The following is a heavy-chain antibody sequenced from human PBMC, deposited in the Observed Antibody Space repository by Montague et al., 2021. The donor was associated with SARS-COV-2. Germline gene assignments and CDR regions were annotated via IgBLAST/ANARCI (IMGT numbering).Heavy chain of an antibody. J-gene: IGHJ4*02. CDR3: AHLIRYYDIFTGIPFDY. D-gene: IGHD3-9*01. V-gene: IGHV2-5*01. Sequence: PALVKPTQTLTLTCTFSGFSLTTRTVGVGWIRQPPGRALEWLALIYSNDDKRYSPSLQNRLTITKDTSKNQVVLRMTNMDPVDTATYYCAHLIRYYDIFTGIPFDYWGQGILVAVPS. CDR2: IYSNDDK. CDR1: GFSLTTRTVG.